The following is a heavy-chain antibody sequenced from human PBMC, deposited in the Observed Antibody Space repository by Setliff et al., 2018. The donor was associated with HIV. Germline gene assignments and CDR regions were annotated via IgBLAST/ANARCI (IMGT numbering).Heavy chain of an antibody. Sequence: GGSLRLSCVASGFTISSDWMHWVRLVPGKGLEWVSRVHSDGFKTNHAESVRGRFTISRDNATNTIFLQMNSLRVEDTAMYFCARDLSGTYTKDDDALDIWGQGTMVTVSS. CDR3: ARDLSGTYTKDDDALDI. V-gene: IGHV3-74*01. CDR1: GFTISSDW. CDR2: VHSDGFKT. J-gene: IGHJ3*02. D-gene: IGHD1-26*01.